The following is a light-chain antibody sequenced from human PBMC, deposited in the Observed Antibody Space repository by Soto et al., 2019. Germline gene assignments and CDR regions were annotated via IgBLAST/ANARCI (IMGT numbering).Light chain of an antibody. Sequence: DIQMTRSPSTLSASVGDRVTITCRASQSISSWLAWYQQKPGKAPKVLIYKASSLESGVPSRFSGSGSGTEFTLTISSLQPDDFATYFCQQYNSYSTFGQGTKVDIK. CDR2: KAS. CDR3: QQYNSYST. J-gene: IGKJ1*01. CDR1: QSISSW. V-gene: IGKV1-5*03.